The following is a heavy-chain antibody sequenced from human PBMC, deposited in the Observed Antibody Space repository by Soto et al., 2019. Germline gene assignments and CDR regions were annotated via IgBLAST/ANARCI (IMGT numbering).Heavy chain of an antibody. CDR1: GFTFSSYW. CDR2: IKQDGSEK. D-gene: IGHD6-13*01. J-gene: IGHJ6*02. Sequence: EVQLVESGGGLVQPGGSLRLSCAASGFTFSSYWMSWVRQAPVKGLEWVGNIKQDGSEKNYVDFVEGRFTISRDNAENSRYLQMNSLRAEDTAVYYCARIASAGRGWDVWGQVPTVVVSS. CDR3: ARIASAGRGWDV. V-gene: IGHV3-7*01.